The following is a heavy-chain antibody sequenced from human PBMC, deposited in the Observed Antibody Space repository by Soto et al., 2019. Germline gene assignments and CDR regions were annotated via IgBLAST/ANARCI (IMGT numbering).Heavy chain of an antibody. CDR2: IYYSGST. CDR3: ARGLRGLSSTSRFDP. V-gene: IGHV4-59*01. J-gene: IGHJ5*02. D-gene: IGHD2-2*01. Sequence: SETLSLTCTVSGGSISSYYWSWIRQPPGKGLEWIGFIYYSGSTNYNPSLKSRVTISVDTSKNQFSLKLSSVTAADTAVYYCARGLRGLSSTSRFDPWGQGTLVTVSS. CDR1: GGSISSYY.